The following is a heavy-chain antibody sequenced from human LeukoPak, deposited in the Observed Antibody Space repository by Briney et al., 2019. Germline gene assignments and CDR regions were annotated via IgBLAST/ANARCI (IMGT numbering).Heavy chain of an antibody. J-gene: IGHJ5*02. CDR1: GFTFSTYW. V-gene: IGHV3-74*01. D-gene: IGHD4-11*01. CDR3: ARGLPGNWFDP. CDR2: INTEGSRS. Sequence: GGSLRLSCAASGFTFSTYWIHWVRQAPGKGLAWVSRINTEGSRSTYADSVRGRFTISRDNAKNTLYLQMNSLRVEDTAVYYCARGLPGNWFDPWGQGTLVTVSS.